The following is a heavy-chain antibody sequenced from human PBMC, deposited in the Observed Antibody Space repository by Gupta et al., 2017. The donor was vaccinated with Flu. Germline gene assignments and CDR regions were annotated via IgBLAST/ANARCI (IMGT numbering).Heavy chain of an antibody. D-gene: IGHD2-2*01. Sequence: EVQLVESGGGLVKPGGSLRLSCAASGFPFSTYSMNWVRQAPGKGLEWVSSISSSGTYIYYADSVKGRFVISRDNAKNCLDLQMNNLRVEDTAVYYCARDFFGNYATDYWGRGTLVTVSS. J-gene: IGHJ4*02. V-gene: IGHV3-21*01. CDR3: ARDFFGNYATDY. CDR2: ISSSGTYI. CDR1: GFPFSTYS.